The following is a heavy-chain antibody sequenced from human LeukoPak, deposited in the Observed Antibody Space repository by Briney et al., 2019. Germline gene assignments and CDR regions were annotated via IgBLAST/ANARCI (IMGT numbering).Heavy chain of an antibody. J-gene: IGHJ4*02. CDR3: ARGRMIVGGVDY. V-gene: IGHV3-30*04. Sequence: GGSLRLSCAASGFTFSSYAMHWVRQAPGKGLEWVAVISYDGSNKYYGDSVKGRFTISRDNSKHTPYLQMTSLISEDTGVTYCARGRMIVGGVDYWGQGTLVTVSS. CDR1: GFTFSSYA. CDR2: ISYDGSNK. D-gene: IGHD3-22*01.